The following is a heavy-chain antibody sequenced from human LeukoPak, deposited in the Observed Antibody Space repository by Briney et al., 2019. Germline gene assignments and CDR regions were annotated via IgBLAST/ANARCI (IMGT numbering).Heavy chain of an antibody. CDR3: ARDGGYDFWRGYYQDY. J-gene: IGHJ4*02. CDR2: ISYDANIGSNK. Sequence: GGSLRLSCATSGFTFSRYAMHWVRQAPGKGLEWVALISYDANIGSNKYYADSVKGRFTISRDNSKKTLYLQMNSLRAEDTAVYYCARDGGYDFWRGYYQDYWGQGTLVTVSS. D-gene: IGHD3-3*01. V-gene: IGHV3-30-3*01. CDR1: GFTFSRYA.